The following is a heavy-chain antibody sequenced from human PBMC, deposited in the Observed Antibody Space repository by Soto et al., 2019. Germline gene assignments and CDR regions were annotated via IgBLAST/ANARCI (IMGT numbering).Heavy chain of an antibody. V-gene: IGHV4-4*07. CDR3: ATLYSSFSYAGMAA. D-gene: IGHD6-13*01. Sequence: QVQLHESGPQVVKTSETLSLTCSVSGISFNSYYWAWIRQPVGKGLEWIGHKFPTGSSTYSPSLERRVTMGLDKSKNQVPLTLTSVTAADSGIYYCATLYSSFSYAGMAAWGQGTAVSVSS. CDR2: KFPTGSS. J-gene: IGHJ6*02. CDR1: GISFNSYY.